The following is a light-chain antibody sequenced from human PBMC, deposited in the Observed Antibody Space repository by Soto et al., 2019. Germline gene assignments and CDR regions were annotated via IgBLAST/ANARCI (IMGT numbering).Light chain of an antibody. CDR3: QQRSNWPLT. J-gene: IGKJ4*01. CDR2: DAS. Sequence: EIVLTQSPATLSLSPGERATLSCRASQSVSSYLAWYQQKPGQAPRLLIYDASNRATGIPDRVSGSGSGTDFTLTISSLEPEDFAVYYCQQRSNWPLTFGGGTKVDIK. V-gene: IGKV3-11*01. CDR1: QSVSSY.